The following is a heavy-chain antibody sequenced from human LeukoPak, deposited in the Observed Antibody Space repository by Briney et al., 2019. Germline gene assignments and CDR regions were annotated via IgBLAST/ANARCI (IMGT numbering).Heavy chain of an antibody. D-gene: IGHD5-24*01. CDR2: INPNSGGT. V-gene: IGHV1-2*02. CDR1: GYTFTGYC. Sequence: ASVKVSCKASGYTFTGYCMHWVRQAPGQGLEWMGWINPNSGGTNYAQKFQGRVTMTRDTSISTAYMELSRLRSDDTAVYYCARGGDVEMAPEYMDVWGKGTTVTVSS. J-gene: IGHJ6*03. CDR3: ARGGDVEMAPEYMDV.